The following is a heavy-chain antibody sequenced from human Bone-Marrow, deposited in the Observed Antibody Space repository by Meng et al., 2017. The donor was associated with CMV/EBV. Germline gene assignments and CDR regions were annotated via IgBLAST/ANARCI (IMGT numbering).Heavy chain of an antibody. CDR3: ARDCSNGGLLWFGGQNYGMDV. CDR2: IYYSGST. J-gene: IGHJ6*02. CDR1: GGSISSSSYY. D-gene: IGHD3-10*01. V-gene: IGHV4-39*02. Sequence: SETLSLTCTVSGGSISSSSYYWGWIRQPPGKGLEWIGSIYYSGSTYYNPSLKSRVTISVDTSKNQFSLKLSSVTAADTAVYYCARDCSNGGLLWFGGQNYGMDVWGQGTTVTVSS.